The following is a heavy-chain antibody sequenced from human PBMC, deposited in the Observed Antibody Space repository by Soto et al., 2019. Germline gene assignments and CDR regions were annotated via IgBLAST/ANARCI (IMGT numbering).Heavy chain of an antibody. V-gene: IGHV1-24*01. Sequence: ASVKVSCKVSGYTLTELSMHWVRQAPGKGLEWMGGFDPEDGETIYAQKFQGRVTMTEDTSTDTAYMELSSLRSEDTAVYYCATVLLWPPTDRVFDYWGQGTLVTVSS. J-gene: IGHJ4*02. CDR3: ATVLLWPPTDRVFDY. CDR2: FDPEDGET. D-gene: IGHD3-10*01. CDR1: GYTLTELS.